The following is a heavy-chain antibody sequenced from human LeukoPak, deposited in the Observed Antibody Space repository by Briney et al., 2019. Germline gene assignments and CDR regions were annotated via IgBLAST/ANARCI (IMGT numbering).Heavy chain of an antibody. CDR1: GFTFSSYG. CDR3: AKDTAARYYYYGMDV. J-gene: IGHJ6*02. CDR2: ISYDGSNK. D-gene: IGHD2-2*01. Sequence: PGGSLRLSCAASGFTFSSYGMHWVRQAPGKGLEWVAVISYDGSNKYYADSVKGRFTISRDNSKNTLYLQMNSLRAEDTAVYYCAKDTAARYYYYGMDVWGQGTTVTVSS. V-gene: IGHV3-30*18.